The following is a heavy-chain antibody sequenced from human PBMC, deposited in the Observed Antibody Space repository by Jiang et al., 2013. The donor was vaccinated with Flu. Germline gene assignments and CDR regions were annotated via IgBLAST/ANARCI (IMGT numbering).Heavy chain of an antibody. CDR3: ARIRLGYYYDSSGYYAGGAFDS. J-gene: IGHJ3*02. CDR2: IDWDDDK. CDR1: GFSLSTSGMC. V-gene: IGHV2-70*01. Sequence: KPTQTLTLTCTFSGFSLSTSGMCVSWIRQPPGKALEWLALIDWDDDKYYSTSLKTRLTISKDTSKNQVVLTMTNMDPVDTATYYCARIRLGYYYDSSGYYAGGAFDSWGQGTMVTVSS. D-gene: IGHD3-22*01.